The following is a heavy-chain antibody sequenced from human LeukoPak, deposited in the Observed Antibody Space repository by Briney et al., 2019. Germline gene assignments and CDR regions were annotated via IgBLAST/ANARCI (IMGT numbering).Heavy chain of an antibody. Sequence: AGGSLRLSCAASGFTFSSYAMSWVRQAPGKGLEWVSAISGSGGSTYYADSVKGRFTISRDNAKNSLYLQMNSLRAEDTAVYYCARGLTIEHWFDPWGQGTLVTVSS. D-gene: IGHD3-10*01. CDR2: ISGSGGST. CDR1: GFTFSSYA. V-gene: IGHV3-23*01. CDR3: ARGLTIEHWFDP. J-gene: IGHJ5*02.